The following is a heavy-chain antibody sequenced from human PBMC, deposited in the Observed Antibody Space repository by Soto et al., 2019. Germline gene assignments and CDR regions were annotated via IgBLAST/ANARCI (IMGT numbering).Heavy chain of an antibody. J-gene: IGHJ5*02. D-gene: IGHD2-15*01. CDR1: GGSLSSYY. V-gene: IGHV4-59*13. CDR3: ARGRGYCSGGSCYGWFDP. Sequence: PSQTLSPTSTVYGGSLSSYYWSWIRQPPGKGLEWIGYIYYSGSTNYNPSLKSQVTISVDTSKNQFSLKLSSVTAAETAVYYCARGRGYCSGGSCYGWFDPWGQGTLVTVSS. CDR2: IYYSGST.